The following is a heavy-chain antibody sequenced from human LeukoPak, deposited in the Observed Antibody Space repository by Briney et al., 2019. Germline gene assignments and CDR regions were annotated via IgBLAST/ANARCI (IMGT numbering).Heavy chain of an antibody. J-gene: IGHJ4*02. CDR2: FDPEDGET. D-gene: IGHD5-24*01. CDR1: GYTLTELS. Sequence: ASVEVSCKVSGYTLTELSMHWVRQAPGKGLEWMGGFDPEDGETIYAQKFQGRVTMTEDTSTDTAYMGLSSLRSEDTAVYYCATAREMATITPFDYWGQGTLVTVSS. CDR3: ATAREMATITPFDY. V-gene: IGHV1-24*01.